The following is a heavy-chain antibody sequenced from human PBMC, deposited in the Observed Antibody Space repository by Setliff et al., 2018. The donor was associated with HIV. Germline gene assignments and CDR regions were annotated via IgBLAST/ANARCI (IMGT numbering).Heavy chain of an antibody. CDR1: GYSFTTSG. CDR3: ATDAYHDSLTGPTPGAFDI. CDR2: INIRSGNT. Sequence: GASVKVSCKASGYSFTTSGVSWVRQAPGQGLEWMGWINIRSGNTNYAQKFQGRVTMTTDTSTSTAYMGLTSLRSDDTAVYYCATDAYHDSLTGPTPGAFDIWGQGTVVTVS. J-gene: IGHJ3*02. D-gene: IGHD3-9*01. V-gene: IGHV1-18*01.